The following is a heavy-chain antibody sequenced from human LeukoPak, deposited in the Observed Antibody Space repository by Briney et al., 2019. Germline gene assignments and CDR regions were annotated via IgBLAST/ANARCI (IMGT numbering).Heavy chain of an antibody. D-gene: IGHD6-13*01. Sequence: ASETLSLTCTVSGGSISSSSYYWGWIRQPPGKGLEWVSAISGSGGSTYYADSVKGRFTISRDNSKNTLYLQMNSLRAEDTAVYYCAKLHSSSWSHDAFDIWGQGAVVTVSS. CDR3: AKLHSSSWSHDAFDI. V-gene: IGHV3-23*01. CDR2: ISGSGGST. CDR1: GGSISSSSYY. J-gene: IGHJ3*02.